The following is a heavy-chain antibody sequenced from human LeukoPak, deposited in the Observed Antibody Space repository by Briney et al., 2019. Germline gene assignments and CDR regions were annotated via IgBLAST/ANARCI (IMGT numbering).Heavy chain of an antibody. Sequence: PGRSLRLSCAASGFTFDDYAMHWVRQAPGKGLEWASGISWNSGSIGYADSVKGRFTISRDNAKNSLYLQMNSLRAEDTALYYCAKDIPYSSGWSVYDAFDIWGQGTMVTVSS. J-gene: IGHJ3*02. CDR1: GFTFDDYA. D-gene: IGHD6-19*01. CDR3: AKDIPYSSGWSVYDAFDI. CDR2: ISWNSGSI. V-gene: IGHV3-9*01.